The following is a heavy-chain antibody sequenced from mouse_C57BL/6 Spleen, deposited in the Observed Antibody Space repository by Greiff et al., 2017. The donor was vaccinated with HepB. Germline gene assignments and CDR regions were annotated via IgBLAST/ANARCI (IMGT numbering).Heavy chain of an antibody. D-gene: IGHD2-4*01. V-gene: IGHV1-55*01. CDR2: IYPGSGST. J-gene: IGHJ1*03. Sequence: VQLQQSGAELVKPGASVKMSCKASGYTFTSYWITWVKQRPGQGLEWIGDIYPGSGSTNYNEKFKSKATLTVDTSSSTAYMQLSSLTSEDSAVYYCARSGGLRRGYFDVWGTGTTVTVSS. CDR1: GYTFTSYW. CDR3: ARSGGLRRGYFDV.